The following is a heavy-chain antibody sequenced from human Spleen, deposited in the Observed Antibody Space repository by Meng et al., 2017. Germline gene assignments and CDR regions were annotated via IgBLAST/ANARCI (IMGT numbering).Heavy chain of an antibody. Sequence: ESLKISCAASGFTFSSYAMSWVRQAPGKGLEWVSAISGSGGSTYYADSVKGRFTISRDNSKNTLYLQMNSLRAEDTAVYYCARDPNHGDPGVRDFWGQGTLVTVSS. CDR3: ARDPNHGDPGVRDF. CDR1: GFTFSSYA. CDR2: ISGSGGST. J-gene: IGHJ4*02. V-gene: IGHV3-23*01. D-gene: IGHD4-17*01.